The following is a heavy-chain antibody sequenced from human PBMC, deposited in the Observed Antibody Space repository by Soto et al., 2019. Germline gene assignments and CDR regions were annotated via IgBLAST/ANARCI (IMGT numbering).Heavy chain of an antibody. CDR2: LTPGGETT. J-gene: IGHJ4*02. CDR3: AKDSPLSGNYQDLDH. D-gene: IGHD1-26*01. Sequence: VGSLRLSCVASVFTCRDFAMTCVRQSPGEGLEWVSALTPGGETTYYIDSVKGRFTISRDNAKNTLYLQMNSLTAADTAVYYCAKDSPLSGNYQDLDHWGPGTLVTVSS. CDR1: VFTCRDFA. V-gene: IGHV3-23*01.